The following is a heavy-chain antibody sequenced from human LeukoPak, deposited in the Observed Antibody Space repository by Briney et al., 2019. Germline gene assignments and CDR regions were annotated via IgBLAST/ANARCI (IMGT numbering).Heavy chain of an antibody. CDR3: ARKGGKEKDFDY. V-gene: IGHV4-34*01. CDR2: INHSGST. J-gene: IGHJ4*02. CDR1: GGSFSGYY. D-gene: IGHD2-15*01. Sequence: PSETLSLTCAVYGGSFSGYYWSWIRQPPGKGREWIGEINHSGSTNYNPSLKSRVTISVDTSKNQFSLKLSSVTAADTAVYYCARKGGKEKDFDYWGQGTLVTVSS.